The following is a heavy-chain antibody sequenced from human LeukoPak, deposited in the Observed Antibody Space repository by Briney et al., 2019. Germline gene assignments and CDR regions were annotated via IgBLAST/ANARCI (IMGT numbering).Heavy chain of an antibody. CDR1: GYSISSDYY. V-gene: IGHV4-38-2*02. D-gene: IGHD3-10*01. CDR3: ARDFTMVRGIISSPPFDY. Sequence: PSETLSLTCTVSGYSISSDYYWGWIRQPPGKGLEWIGNIYHSGSTYYNPSLKSRVNISVDTSKNQFSLKLSSVTAADTAVYYCARDFTMVRGIISSPPFDYWGQGTLVTASS. J-gene: IGHJ4*02. CDR2: IYHSGST.